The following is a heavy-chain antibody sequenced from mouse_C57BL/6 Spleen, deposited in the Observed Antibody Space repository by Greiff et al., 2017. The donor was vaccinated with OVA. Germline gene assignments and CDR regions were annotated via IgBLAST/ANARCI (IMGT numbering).Heavy chain of an antibody. V-gene: IGHV1-52*01. J-gene: IGHJ4*01. CDR1: GYTFTSYW. CDR2: IDPSDSDT. Sequence: VQLQQSGAELVRPGSSVKLSCKASGYTFTSYWMHWVKQRPIQGLEWIGYIDPSDSDTHYNQKFKDKATLTVDKSYSTDYMQLISLTSDDSSVYYYGRHSVYAMDYWGQGTSVTVSS. CDR3: GRHSVYAMDY.